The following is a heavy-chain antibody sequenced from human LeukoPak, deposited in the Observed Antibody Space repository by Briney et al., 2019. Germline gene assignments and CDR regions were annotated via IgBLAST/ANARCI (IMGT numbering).Heavy chain of an antibody. V-gene: IGHV3-74*01. CDR3: ARVLSADSPGFQH. CDR1: GYTFGSFW. CDR2: IDSDGSGT. Sequence: GGSLRLSCAASGYTFGSFWIHWVRQAPGKGLEWVARIDSDGSGTRYADSVKGRFTISRDNAKNTLYLQMNSLRAEDTAVYYCARVLSADSPGFQHWGQGTLVTVSS. D-gene: IGHD3-22*01. J-gene: IGHJ1*01.